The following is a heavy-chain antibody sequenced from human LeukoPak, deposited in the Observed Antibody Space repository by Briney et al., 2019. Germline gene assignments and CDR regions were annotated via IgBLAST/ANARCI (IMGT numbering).Heavy chain of an antibody. CDR2: IYTSGST. CDR1: GGSFSGYY. Sequence: SETLSLTCAVYGGSFSGYYWSWIRQPAGKGLEWIGRIYTSGSTNYNPSLKSRVTMSVDTSKNQFSLKLSSVTAADTAVYYCARAGARGGGYDSHYYYMDVWGKGTTVTISS. J-gene: IGHJ6*03. D-gene: IGHD5-12*01. CDR3: ARAGARGGGYDSHYYYMDV. V-gene: IGHV4-59*10.